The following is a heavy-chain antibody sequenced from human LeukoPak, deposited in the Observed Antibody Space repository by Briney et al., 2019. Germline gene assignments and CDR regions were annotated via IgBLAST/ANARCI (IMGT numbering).Heavy chain of an antibody. V-gene: IGHV3-7*01. Sequence: PGGSLRLPCAASGFTFSNAWMTWVRQAPGKGLEWVANIKQDGSEKYYVDSVKGRFTISRDNAKNSLYLQMNSLRAEDTAVYYCASLTVTTVYWGQGTLVTVSS. CDR1: GFTFSNAW. D-gene: IGHD4-17*01. CDR2: IKQDGSEK. CDR3: ASLTVTTVY. J-gene: IGHJ4*02.